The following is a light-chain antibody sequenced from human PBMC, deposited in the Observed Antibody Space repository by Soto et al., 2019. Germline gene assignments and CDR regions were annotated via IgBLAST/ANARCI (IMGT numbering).Light chain of an antibody. CDR1: QSVSFY. CDR2: DTS. CDR3: QQRSNWPPLT. Sequence: EIVLTQSPATLSLSPGERATLSCRTSQSVSFYLAWYQQKPGQAPRLLIYDTSNRAAGIPARFSGSGSGTDVTLTISSLEPEDFAVYYCQQRSNWPPLTFGGGTKVEFK. J-gene: IGKJ4*01. V-gene: IGKV3-11*01.